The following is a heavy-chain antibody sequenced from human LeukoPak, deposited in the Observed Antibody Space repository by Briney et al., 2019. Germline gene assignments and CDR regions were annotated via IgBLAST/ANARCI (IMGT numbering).Heavy chain of an antibody. J-gene: IGHJ4*02. CDR2: IRDDGGAT. Sequence: GGSLRLSCAASGFTFSNYGMNWVRQAQGKGLEWVAFIRDDGGATYYSDSVKGRFTISRDNSKNTLFLLMNSLRAEDTAVYYCVKDFDYVWGSFDYWGQGTLVTVSS. CDR1: GFTFSNYG. V-gene: IGHV3-30*02. D-gene: IGHD3-16*01. CDR3: VKDFDYVWGSFDY.